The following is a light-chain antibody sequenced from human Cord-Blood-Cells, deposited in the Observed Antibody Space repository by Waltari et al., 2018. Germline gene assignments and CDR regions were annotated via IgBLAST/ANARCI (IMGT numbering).Light chain of an antibody. CDR2: AAS. J-gene: IGKJ1*01. V-gene: IGKV1-39*01. CDR1: QSISSY. Sequence: DIQMTQSPSPLAVSVGDRVTITCRASQSISSYLNWYQQKPGKAPKLLIYAASSLQSGVPSRFSGSGSGTAFTLTISSLQPEDFATYYCQQSYSTPWTFGQGTKVEIK. CDR3: QQSYSTPWT.